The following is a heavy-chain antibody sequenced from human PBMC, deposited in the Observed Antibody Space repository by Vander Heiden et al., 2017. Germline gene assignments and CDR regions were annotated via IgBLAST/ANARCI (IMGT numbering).Heavy chain of an antibody. CDR3: ARLGQRPETYIRD. D-gene: IGHD3-10*01. Sequence: EVQLVESGGDLVQPGGSLRLSCSASTFTFEYSWMTWVRQAPGKGVESGASIKEDGSQRYYADPVKGRFTISRDNAKRSLALQMDSPGAEETAVYYWARLGQRPETYIRDWGQGTQVTVSS. J-gene: IGHJ4*02. CDR1: TFTFEYSW. V-gene: IGHV3-7*01. CDR2: IKEDGSQR.